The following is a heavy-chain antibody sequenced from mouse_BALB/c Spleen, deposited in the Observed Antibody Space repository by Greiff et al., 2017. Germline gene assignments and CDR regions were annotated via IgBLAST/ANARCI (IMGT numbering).Heavy chain of an antibody. J-gene: IGHJ4*01. Sequence: VQLKESGPGLVKPSQSLSLTCSVTGYSITSGYYWNWIRQFPGNKLEWMGYISYDGSNNYNPSLKNRISITRDTSKNQFFLKLNSVTTEDTATYYCARDTTVVRDYYAMDYWGQGTSVTVSS. V-gene: IGHV3-6*02. CDR3: ARDTTVVRDYYAMDY. CDR1: GYSITSGYY. D-gene: IGHD1-1*01. CDR2: ISYDGSN.